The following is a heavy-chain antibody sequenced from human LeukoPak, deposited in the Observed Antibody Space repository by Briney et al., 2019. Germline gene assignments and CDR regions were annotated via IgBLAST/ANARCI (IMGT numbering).Heavy chain of an antibody. CDR3: ARSGTDRFYYYMDV. D-gene: IGHD1-1*01. J-gene: IGHJ6*03. Sequence: ASVEVSCKASGYTFTSYGISWVRQAPGQGLEWMGWISAYNGNTNYAQKLQGRVTMTTDTSTSTAYMELRSLRSDDTAVYYCARSGTDRFYYYMDVWGKGTTVTISS. CDR2: ISAYNGNT. V-gene: IGHV1-18*01. CDR1: GYTFTSYG.